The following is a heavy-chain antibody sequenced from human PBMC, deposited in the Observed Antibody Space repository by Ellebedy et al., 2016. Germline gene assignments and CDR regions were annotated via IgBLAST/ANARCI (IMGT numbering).Heavy chain of an antibody. Sequence: GESLKISXAASGFTFSSYSMNWVRQAPGKGLEWVSSISSSSSYIYYADSVKGRFTISRDNAKNSLYLQMNSLRAEDTAVYYCARAQSGGSYRNYYFDYWGQGTLVTVSS. J-gene: IGHJ4*02. D-gene: IGHD1-26*01. CDR3: ARAQSGGSYRNYYFDY. V-gene: IGHV3-21*01. CDR1: GFTFSSYS. CDR2: ISSSSSYI.